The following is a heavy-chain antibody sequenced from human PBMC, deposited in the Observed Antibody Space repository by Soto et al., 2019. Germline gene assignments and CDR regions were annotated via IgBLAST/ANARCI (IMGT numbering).Heavy chain of an antibody. V-gene: IGHV5-51*01. CDR3: ARQAAAEKKTYYYYYGMDV. D-gene: IGHD6-13*01. Sequence: GESLNVSCKGSGYSFTSYWIGWVRQMPGKGLEWMGIIYPGDSDTRYSPSFQGQVTISADKSISTAYLQWSSLKASDTAMYYCARQAAAEKKTYYYYYGMDVWGQGTTVTVSS. J-gene: IGHJ6*02. CDR2: IYPGDSDT. CDR1: GYSFTSYW.